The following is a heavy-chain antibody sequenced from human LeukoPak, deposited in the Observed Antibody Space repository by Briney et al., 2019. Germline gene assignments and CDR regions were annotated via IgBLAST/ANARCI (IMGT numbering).Heavy chain of an antibody. J-gene: IGHJ4*02. CDR3: AREGILWWRLLGSGDY. D-gene: IGHD2-21*01. V-gene: IGHV4-34*01. CDR1: GGSFSGYY. CDR2: INHSGST. Sequence: PSETLSLTCAVYGGSFSGYYWSWIRQPPGKGLEWIGEINHSGSTNYNPSLKSRVTISVDTSKNQFSLKLSSVTAADTAVYYCAREGILWWRLLGSGDYWGQGTLVTVSS.